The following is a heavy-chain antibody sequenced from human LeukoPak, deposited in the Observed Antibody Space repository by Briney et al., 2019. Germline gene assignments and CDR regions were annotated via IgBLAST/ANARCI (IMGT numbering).Heavy chain of an antibody. Sequence: ISXVXQAPGQGXXWMGWISAYNGNTNYAQKLQGRVTMTTDTSTSTAYMELRSLRSDDTAVYYCARGRVTQRYLLDYWGQGTLVTVSS. CDR3: ARGRVTQRYLLDY. J-gene: IGHJ4*02. CDR2: ISAYNGNT. D-gene: IGHD4-23*01. V-gene: IGHV1-18*01.